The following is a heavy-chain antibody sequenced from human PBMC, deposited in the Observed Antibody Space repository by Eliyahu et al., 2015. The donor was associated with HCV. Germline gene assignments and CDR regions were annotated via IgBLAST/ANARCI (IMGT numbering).Heavy chain of an antibody. Sequence: QVQLVESGGGVVQPGGSLRPXXAXXGFTFSVXGXHWVRQAPGKGLEWVAXLKRDGSNEXYRDSVRGRFTIPRDNSKNTLDLQMNGLRPEDTAVYYCARGVGGYFDYWGRGTLVTVSS. D-gene: IGHD4-23*01. CDR2: LKRDGSNE. CDR1: GFTFSVXG. CDR3: ARGVGGYFDY. V-gene: IGHV3-33*01. J-gene: IGHJ4*02.